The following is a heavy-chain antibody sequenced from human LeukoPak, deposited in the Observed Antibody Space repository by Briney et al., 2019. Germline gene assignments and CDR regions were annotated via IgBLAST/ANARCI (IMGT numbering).Heavy chain of an antibody. Sequence: ASVKVSCKVSGYTLTELSMHWVRQAPGKGLEWMGGFDPEDGETIYAQKFQGRVTMTTDTSTSTVYMELSSLKSEDTAVYYCARVRDGYNDAYDIWGQGTMVIVSS. CDR3: ARVRDGYNDAYDI. D-gene: IGHD5-24*01. V-gene: IGHV1-24*01. J-gene: IGHJ3*02. CDR2: FDPEDGET. CDR1: GYTLTELS.